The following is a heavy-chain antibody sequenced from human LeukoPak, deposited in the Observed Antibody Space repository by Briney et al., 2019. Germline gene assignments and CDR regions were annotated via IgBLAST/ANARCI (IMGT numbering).Heavy chain of an antibody. D-gene: IGHD5-18*01. CDR2: ISSSSSYI. CDR1: GFTFSSYS. CDR3: ARTTGGYSYGHQY. Sequence: PGGSLRLSCAASGFTFSSYSMNWVRQAPGKGLEWVSSISSSSSYIYYADSVKGRFTISRDNAKNSLYLQMNSLRAEDTAVYYCARTTGGYSYGHQYWGQGTLVTVSS. J-gene: IGHJ4*02. V-gene: IGHV3-21*03.